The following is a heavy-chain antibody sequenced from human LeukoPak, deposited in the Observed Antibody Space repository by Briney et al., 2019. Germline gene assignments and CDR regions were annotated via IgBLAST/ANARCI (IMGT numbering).Heavy chain of an antibody. Sequence: GASVKVSCKASGYTFTGYYMHWVRQAPGQGLEWMGWINPNSGGTNYAQKFQGRVTMTRDTSTSTAYMELRSLRSDDTAVYYCARCGSSWYVLPHYYYYYMDVWGKGTTVTVSS. V-gene: IGHV1-2*02. CDR2: INPNSGGT. J-gene: IGHJ6*03. D-gene: IGHD6-13*01. CDR3: ARCGSSWYVLPHYYYYYMDV. CDR1: GYTFTGYY.